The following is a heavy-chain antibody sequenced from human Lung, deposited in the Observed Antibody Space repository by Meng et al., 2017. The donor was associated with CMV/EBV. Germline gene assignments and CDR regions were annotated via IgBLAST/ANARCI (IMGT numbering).Heavy chain of an antibody. V-gene: IGHV3-74*01. Sequence: GGPLRLXCAASGFTFNTYWMHWVRQAPGKGLVWVSRITSDGSSTTYADSVKGRFTISRDNAKNTLYLQMNSLGAEDTAVYYCAREYRLKYDSSVFDFWGQGXLVTVSS. D-gene: IGHD3-22*01. CDR2: ITSDGSST. J-gene: IGHJ4*02. CDR1: GFTFNTYW. CDR3: AREYRLKYDSSVFDF.